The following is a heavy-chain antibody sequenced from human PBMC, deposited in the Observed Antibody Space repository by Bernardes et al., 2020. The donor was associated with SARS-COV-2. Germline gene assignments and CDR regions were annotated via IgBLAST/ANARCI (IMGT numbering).Heavy chain of an antibody. CDR1: GGSIRSSSYY. V-gene: IGHV4-39*01. CDR2: IYYSGST. J-gene: IGHJ5*02. Sequence: SEPLYLTCTGSGGSIRSSSYYWGWIRQPTGKGLEWIGSIYYSGSTYYNPSLKSRVTISVDTSKNQFSLKLSSVTAADTAVYYCARHARITIFGVVIIPSWFCPLGQGTLVTVSS. CDR3: ARHARITIFGVVIIPSWFCP. D-gene: IGHD3-3*01.